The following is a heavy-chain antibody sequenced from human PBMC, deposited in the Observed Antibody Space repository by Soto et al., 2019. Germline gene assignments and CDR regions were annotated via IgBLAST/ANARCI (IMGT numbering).Heavy chain of an antibody. Sequence: QVQLQQWGAGLLKPSETLSLTCAVYGGSFSGYYWSWIRQPPGKGLEWIGEINHSGSTNYNPSLKSRVTISVEPSKNQLSLTLKSVTAADTAVYYCARGRTLLLWFGELLNWFDPWGQGTLVTVSS. J-gene: IGHJ5*02. CDR1: GGSFSGYY. V-gene: IGHV4-34*01. CDR2: INHSGST. CDR3: ARGRTLLLWFGELLNWFDP. D-gene: IGHD3-10*01.